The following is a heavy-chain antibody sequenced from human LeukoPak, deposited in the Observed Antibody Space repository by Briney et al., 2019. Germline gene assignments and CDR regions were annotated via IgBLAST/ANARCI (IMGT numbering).Heavy chain of an antibody. CDR1: GGSISSSGSY. D-gene: IGHD6-6*01. CDR2: VYYSGNT. Sequence: SETLSLTGTVSGGSISSSGSYWGWIRQPPGKGLEWIGSVYYSGNTYNPSLKSRVTISLDTSKNQFSLNLASVNAADTAIYYCARVMAARREDLNWFDPWGQGTLVTVSS. V-gene: IGHV4-39*07. CDR3: ARVMAARREDLNWFDP. J-gene: IGHJ5*02.